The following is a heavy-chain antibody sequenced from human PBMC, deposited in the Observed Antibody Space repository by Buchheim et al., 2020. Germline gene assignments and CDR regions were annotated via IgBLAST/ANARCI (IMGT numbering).Heavy chain of an antibody. D-gene: IGHD3-3*01. Sequence: QVQLVESGGGVVQPGRSLRLSSAASGFTFSSYGMHWVRQAPGKGLEWVAVISYDGSNKYYADSVKGRFTISRDNSKNTLYLQMNSLRAEDTAVYYCAKDHGLLRFLEWGFDYWGQGTL. J-gene: IGHJ4*02. V-gene: IGHV3-30*18. CDR1: GFTFSSYG. CDR2: ISYDGSNK. CDR3: AKDHGLLRFLEWGFDY.